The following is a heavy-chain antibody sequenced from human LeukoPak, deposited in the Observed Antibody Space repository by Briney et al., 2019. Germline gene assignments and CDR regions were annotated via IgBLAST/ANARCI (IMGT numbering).Heavy chain of an antibody. CDR1: GFTFSSYA. CDR2: ISGSGGST. D-gene: IGHD4-17*01. Sequence: GGFLRLSCAASGFTFSSYAMSWVRQAPGKGLEWVSAISGSGGSTYYADSVKGRFTISRDNSKNTLYLQMNSLRAEDTAVYYCAKVRPYGDYVGGFDYWGQGTLVTVSS. V-gene: IGHV3-23*01. CDR3: AKVRPYGDYVGGFDY. J-gene: IGHJ4*02.